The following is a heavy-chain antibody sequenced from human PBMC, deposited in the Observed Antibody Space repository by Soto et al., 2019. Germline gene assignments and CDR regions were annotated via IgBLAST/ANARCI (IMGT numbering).Heavy chain of an antibody. J-gene: IGHJ6*03. CDR1: GFTFSSYA. V-gene: IGHV3-23*01. D-gene: IGHD4-17*01. Sequence: GGSLRLSCAASGFTFSSYAMSWVRQAPGKGLEWVSAISGSGGSTYYADSVKGRFTISRDNSKNTLYLQMNSLRAEDTAVYYCAKCWRDYGDFQNYYYYYYMDVWGKGTTVTVSS. CDR3: AKCWRDYGDFQNYYYYYYMDV. CDR2: ISGSGGST.